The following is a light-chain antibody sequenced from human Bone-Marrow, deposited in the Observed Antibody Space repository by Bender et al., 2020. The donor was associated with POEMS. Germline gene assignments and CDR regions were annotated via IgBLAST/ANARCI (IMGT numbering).Light chain of an antibody. Sequence: QSALTQPVSMSGSPGQSITISCTGTSSDVGGHNYVSWYQQHPGKAPKLVIFDVNNRPSGVSDRFSGSKSGSTASLTISGLQADDEADYYCNSYTSRYTVIFGGGTKLTVL. V-gene: IGLV2-14*01. CDR2: DVN. J-gene: IGLJ2*01. CDR3: NSYTSRYTVI. CDR1: SSDVGGHNY.